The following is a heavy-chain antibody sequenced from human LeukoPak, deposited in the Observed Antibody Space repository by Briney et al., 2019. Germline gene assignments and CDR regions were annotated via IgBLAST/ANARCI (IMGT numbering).Heavy chain of an antibody. V-gene: IGHV3-21*01. J-gene: IGHJ4*02. CDR2: ISHSGTST. CDR1: KFTFGAYS. CDR3: ARDWWDSSGYYDY. D-gene: IGHD3-22*01. Sequence: GGSLRLSCAASKFTFGAYSMNWVRQAPGKGLEWVSSISHSGTSTYYADSVRGRFTISRDNAKSSLYLQMNTLRAEDTAVYYCARDWWDSSGYYDYWGQGTLVTVSS.